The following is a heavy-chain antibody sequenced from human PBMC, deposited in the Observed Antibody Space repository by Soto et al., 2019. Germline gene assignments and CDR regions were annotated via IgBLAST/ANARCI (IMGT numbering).Heavy chain of an antibody. CDR2: ISAYNGNT. CDR1: GYTFTNYG. J-gene: IGHJ4*02. CDR3: AKEAYDSSGYYNFHY. D-gene: IGHD3-22*01. Sequence: ASVKVSCKSSGYTFTNYGLTWVRQAPGQGLEWMGWISAYNGNTNYAQKLQGRVTMTTDTSTSTAYMELRSLRSDDTAVYYCAKEAYDSSGYYNFHYWGQGTLVTVPQ. V-gene: IGHV1-18*01.